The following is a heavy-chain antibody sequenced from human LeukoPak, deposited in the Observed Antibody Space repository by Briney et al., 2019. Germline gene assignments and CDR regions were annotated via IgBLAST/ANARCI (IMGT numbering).Heavy chain of an antibody. CDR3: ARRGIWTPDFDH. D-gene: IGHD2-15*01. V-gene: IGHV4-39*01. CDR2: IYYSGST. J-gene: IGHJ4*02. CDR1: GGSISSSSYY. Sequence: SETLSLTCTVSGGSISSSSYYWGWIRQPPGKGLEWIGSIYYSGSTYYNPSLKSRVTISVDTSKNQFSLKLSSVTAADTAVYYCARRGIWTPDFDHWGQGTLVTVSS.